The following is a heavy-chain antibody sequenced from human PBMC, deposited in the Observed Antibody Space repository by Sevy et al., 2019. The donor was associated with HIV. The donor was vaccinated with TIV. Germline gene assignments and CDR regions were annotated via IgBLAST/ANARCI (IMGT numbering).Heavy chain of an antibody. CDR3: ASQDDGSSWYIDN. J-gene: IGHJ4*02. CDR2: VYYSGTT. V-gene: IGHV4-39*01. Sequence: SETLSLTCSVSGGSISSNNYYWGWIRQPPGKGLHWIGSVYYSGTTYYNPSLKSRVTISVDTSTNQFSLKLRSVTAADTAIYYCASQDDGSSWYIDNWGQRTLVTVSS. D-gene: IGHD6-13*01. CDR1: GGSISSNNYY.